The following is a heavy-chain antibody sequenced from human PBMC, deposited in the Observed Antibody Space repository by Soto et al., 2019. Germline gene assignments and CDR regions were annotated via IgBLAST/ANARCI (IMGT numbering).Heavy chain of an antibody. V-gene: IGHV3-23*01. CDR1: GFSFNSFA. J-gene: IGHJ4*02. Sequence: GGSQRLSCAASGFSFNSFAMSWVRQAPGKGPEWVSGISGSGGATYYADSVKGRFTISRDNSKNTLYLQMNSLRAEDTAVYYCTKHQAGSLTHFDYWGQGTLVTVSS. CDR3: TKHQAGSLTHFDY. CDR2: ISGSGGAT. D-gene: IGHD2-2*01.